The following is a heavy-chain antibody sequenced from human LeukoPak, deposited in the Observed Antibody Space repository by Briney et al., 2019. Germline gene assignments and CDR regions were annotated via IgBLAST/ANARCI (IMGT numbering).Heavy chain of an antibody. CDR2: ISYDGSNK. D-gene: IGHD6-19*01. CDR3: ARGVGIAVAGTEGDFDY. V-gene: IGHV3-30-3*01. Sequence: AGGYLRLSCAASGFTFSNYAMHWVRHAPGQGLEWVAVISYDGSNKYYADSVKGRFTISRDNSKNTLYLQMNSLRAEDTAVYYCARGVGIAVAGTEGDFDYWGQGTLVTVSS. J-gene: IGHJ4*02. CDR1: GFTFSNYA.